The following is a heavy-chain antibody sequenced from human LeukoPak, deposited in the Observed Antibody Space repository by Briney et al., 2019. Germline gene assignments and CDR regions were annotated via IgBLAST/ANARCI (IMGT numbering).Heavy chain of an antibody. CDR1: GYIFTNYF. D-gene: IGHD2-21*01. CDR2: INPSGRST. CDR3: ARDDSPVLDP. V-gene: IGHV1-46*01. J-gene: IGHJ5*02. Sequence: ASVKVSCKASGYIFTNYFMQWVRQPPGQGLEWVGMINPSGRSTSYAQKFHGRVVMTRETSTSTVYMELSSLILEDTAVYYCARDDSPVLDPWGQGTLVTVSS.